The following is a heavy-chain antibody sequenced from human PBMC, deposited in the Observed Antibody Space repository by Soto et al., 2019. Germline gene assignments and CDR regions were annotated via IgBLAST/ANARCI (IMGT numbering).Heavy chain of an antibody. V-gene: IGHV1-18*01. CDR3: ARGGHIAVAGIGSDY. Sequence: ASVKVSCKASGYTFTSYGISWVRQAPGQGLEWMGWISAYNGNTNYAQKLQGRVTMTTDISTSTAYMELRSLRSDDTAVYYCARGGHIAVAGIGSDYWGQGTLVTVSS. CDR1: GYTFTSYG. D-gene: IGHD6-19*01. J-gene: IGHJ4*02. CDR2: ISAYNGNT.